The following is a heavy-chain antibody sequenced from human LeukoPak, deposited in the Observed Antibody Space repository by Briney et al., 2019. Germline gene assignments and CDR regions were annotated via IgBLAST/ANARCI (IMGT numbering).Heavy chain of an antibody. CDR3: ARVYGSGSLSGQYYYYYMDV. CDR1: GGSISSTTYY. D-gene: IGHD3-10*01. CDR2: INYSGST. Sequence: PSETLSLTCTVSGGSISSTTYYWGWIRQPPGKGLEWIGTINYSGSTYYNPPLKSRVTMSVDTSKSQFSLKLSSVTAADTAVYYCARVYGSGSLSGQYYYYYMDVWGKGTTVTVSS. J-gene: IGHJ6*03. V-gene: IGHV4-39*01.